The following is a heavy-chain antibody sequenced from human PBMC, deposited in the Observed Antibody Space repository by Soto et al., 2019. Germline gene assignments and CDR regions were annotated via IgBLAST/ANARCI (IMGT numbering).Heavy chain of an antibody. CDR2: VWYDGTTK. D-gene: IGHD3-10*01. V-gene: IGHV3-33*01. J-gene: IGHJ4*02. Sequence: QVQLVESGGGVVQPGTSLRLSCAASGSTFSNYGMHWVRQAPGKGLEWVAVVWYDGTTKSYPDSVKGRFTISRDNSNNTLYLQMNSLRVEDTAVYYCATVDNYYGSVFWGQGTLVTVSS. CDR3: ATVDNYYGSVF. CDR1: GSTFSNYG.